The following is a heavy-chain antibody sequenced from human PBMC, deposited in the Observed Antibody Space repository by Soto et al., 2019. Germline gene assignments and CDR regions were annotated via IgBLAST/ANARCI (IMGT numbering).Heavy chain of an antibody. D-gene: IGHD2-21*02. J-gene: IGHJ4*02. CDR3: ARVRSNCYLDY. Sequence: EVQLVESGGGLVKPGGSLRLSCAASGFTFSSYSMNWVRQAPGRGLEWVSSITSGSNYIYYADSVKGRFTVSRDNAKNSLYLQMNSLSAEDTAVYYCARVRSNCYLDYWGQGTLVTVSS. CDR1: GFTFSSYS. CDR2: ITSGSNYI. V-gene: IGHV3-21*01.